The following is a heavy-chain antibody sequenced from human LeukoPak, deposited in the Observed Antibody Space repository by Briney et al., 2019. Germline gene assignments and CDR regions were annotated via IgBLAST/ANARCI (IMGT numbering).Heavy chain of an antibody. CDR3: AKYPGPLRYFDWSENWFDP. CDR2: ISGSGGST. D-gene: IGHD3-9*01. V-gene: IGHV3-23*01. Sequence: GGSLRLSCAASGFTFSSYAMSWVRQAPGKGLEWVSAISGSGGSTYYADSVKGRFTISRGNSKDTLYLQMNSLRAEDTAVYYCAKYPGPLRYFDWSENWFDPWGQGTLVTVSS. CDR1: GFTFSSYA. J-gene: IGHJ5*02.